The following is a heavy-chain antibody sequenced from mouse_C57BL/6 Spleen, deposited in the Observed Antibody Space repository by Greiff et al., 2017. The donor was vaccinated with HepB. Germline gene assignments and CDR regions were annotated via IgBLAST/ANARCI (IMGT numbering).Heavy chain of an antibody. V-gene: IGHV1-50*01. J-gene: IGHJ3*01. CDR1: GYTFTSYW. Sequence: VQLQQSGAELVKPGASVKLSCKASGYTFTSYWMQWVKQRPGQGLEWIGEIDPSDSYTNYNQKFKGKATLTVDTSSSTAYMQLSSLTSEDSAVYYCARKRDYFAYWGQGTLVTVSA. D-gene: IGHD1-1*01. CDR3: ARKRDYFAY. CDR2: IDPSDSYT.